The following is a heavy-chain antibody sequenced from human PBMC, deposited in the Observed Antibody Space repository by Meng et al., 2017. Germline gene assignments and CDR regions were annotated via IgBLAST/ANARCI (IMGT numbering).Heavy chain of an antibody. V-gene: IGHV4-34*01. CDR1: GGSFSGYY. CDR2: INHSGST. D-gene: IGHD2-15*01. Sequence: SETLSLTCAVYGGSFSGYYWSWIRQPPGKGLEWIGEINHSGSTNYNPSLKSRVTISVDTSKNQFSLKLSSVTAADTAVYYCARADIVVVVAATPNSANWFDPWGQGTLVTVSS. J-gene: IGHJ5*02. CDR3: ARADIVVVVAATPNSANWFDP.